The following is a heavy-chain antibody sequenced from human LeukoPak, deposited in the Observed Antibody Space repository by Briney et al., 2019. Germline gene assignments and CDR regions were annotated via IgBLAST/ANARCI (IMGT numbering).Heavy chain of an antibody. CDR1: GGTCSSYA. Sequence: GASVKVSCKASGGTCSSYAISWVRQASGQWLEWMGGIIPIFGTANYAQKFQGRVTITADESTSTAYMELSSLRSEDTAVYYCAPIPYYDSSLGHWGQGTLVTVSS. CDR3: APIPYYDSSLGH. D-gene: IGHD3-22*01. V-gene: IGHV1-69*13. J-gene: IGHJ4*02. CDR2: IIPIFGTA.